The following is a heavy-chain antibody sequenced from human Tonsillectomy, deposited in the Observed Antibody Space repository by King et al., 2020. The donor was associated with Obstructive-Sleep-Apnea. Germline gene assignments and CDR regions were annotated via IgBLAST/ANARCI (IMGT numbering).Heavy chain of an antibody. CDR1: CGSISSGGYY. V-gene: IGHV4-31*03. CDR3: ARDSSSNYYYGMDV. CDR2: IYYSGSP. D-gene: IGHD6-6*01. J-gene: IGHJ6*02. Sequence: QLQESGPGLVKPLQTLSLTCTFSCGSISSGGYYWSWIRQHPGKGLEWIGYIYYSGSPYYNPSLKSRVTISVDTSKNQFSLKLSSVTAADTAVYYCARDSSSNYYYGMDVWGQGTTVTVSS.